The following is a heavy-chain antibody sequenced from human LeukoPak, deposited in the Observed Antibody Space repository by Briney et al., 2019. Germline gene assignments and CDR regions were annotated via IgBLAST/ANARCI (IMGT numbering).Heavy chain of an antibody. J-gene: IGHJ3*02. V-gene: IGHV3-48*01. CDR1: GFTVSSNY. D-gene: IGHD6-13*01. CDR3: ARDGPQQLVPEGAFDI. Sequence: GGSLRLSCAASGFTVSSNYMSWVRQAPGKGLEWVSYISSSSSTIYYADSVKGRFTISRDNAKNSLYLQMNSLRAEDTAVYYCARDGPQQLVPEGAFDIWGQGTMVTVSS. CDR2: ISSSSSTI.